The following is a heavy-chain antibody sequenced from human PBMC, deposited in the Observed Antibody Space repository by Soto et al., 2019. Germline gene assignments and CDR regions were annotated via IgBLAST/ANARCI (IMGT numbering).Heavy chain of an antibody. J-gene: IGHJ3*02. V-gene: IGHV1-69*12. Sequence: QVQLVQSGAEVKKPGSSVKVACKVSGDTFSNYVINWVRQAPGQGLEWMGAIVPIFRTANYAQKFQGRVTITADAFTITAYMALSGLRSHDTATYYCARATSAPGTFREEASEIWGQGTLVTVSS. D-gene: IGHD6-13*01. CDR2: IVPIFRTA. CDR1: GDTFSNYV. CDR3: ARATSAPGTFREEASEI.